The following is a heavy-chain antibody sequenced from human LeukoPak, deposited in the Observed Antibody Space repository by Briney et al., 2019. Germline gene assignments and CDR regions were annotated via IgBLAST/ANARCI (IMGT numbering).Heavy chain of an antibody. D-gene: IGHD4-17*01. CDR1: GGSISSYY. V-gene: IGHV4-4*07. J-gene: IGHJ6*03. Sequence: PSETLSLTCTVSGGSISSYYWSWIRQPAGKGLEWIGRIYTSGSTNYNPSLKSRVTMSVDTSKNQFSLKLSSVTAADTAVYYCARDTVTDVTYYYYYYMDVWGKGTTVTVSS. CDR3: ARDTVTDVTYYYYYYMDV. CDR2: IYTSGST.